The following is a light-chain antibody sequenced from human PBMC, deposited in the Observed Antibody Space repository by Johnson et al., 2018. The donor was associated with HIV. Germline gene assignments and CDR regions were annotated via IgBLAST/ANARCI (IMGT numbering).Light chain of an antibody. CDR2: ENN. V-gene: IGLV1-51*02. CDR1: SANIGDNS. J-gene: IGLJ1*01. CDR3: GTWDSSLSANV. Sequence: QSVLTQPPSVSAAPGQRVTISCSGSSANIGDNSVSWYQQLPGTAPKLLIYENNKRPSGVPDRFSDSKSGTSATLGITGLQTGDEADYYCGTWDSSLSANVFGTGTKVTVL.